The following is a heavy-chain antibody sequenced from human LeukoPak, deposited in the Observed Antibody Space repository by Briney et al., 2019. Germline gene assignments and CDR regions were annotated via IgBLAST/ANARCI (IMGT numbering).Heavy chain of an antibody. CDR3: ARLTMVRALDY. CDR2: ISSNGGST. D-gene: IGHD3-10*01. Sequence: PGGSLRLSCAASGFTFSSYAMHWVRQAPGKGLEYVSAISSNGGSTYYANSVKGRFTISRDNAKNSLYLQMNSLRAEDTAVYYCARLTMVRALDYWGQGTLVTVSS. V-gene: IGHV3-64*01. CDR1: GFTFSSYA. J-gene: IGHJ4*02.